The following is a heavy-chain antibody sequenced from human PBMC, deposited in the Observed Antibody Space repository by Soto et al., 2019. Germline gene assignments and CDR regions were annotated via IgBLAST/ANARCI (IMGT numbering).Heavy chain of an antibody. CDR3: ARALFGRSNWFDP. J-gene: IGHJ5*02. V-gene: IGHV4-59*01. CDR2: IYYSGST. CDR1: GVSISSYD. Sequence: SETLCLTCTVSGVSISSYDWRWIRQPPGKGLEWIGYIYYSGSTNYNPSLKSRVTISVDTSKNQFSLKLSSVTAADTAVYYCARALFGRSNWFDPWGQGTLVTVSS. D-gene: IGHD3-16*01.